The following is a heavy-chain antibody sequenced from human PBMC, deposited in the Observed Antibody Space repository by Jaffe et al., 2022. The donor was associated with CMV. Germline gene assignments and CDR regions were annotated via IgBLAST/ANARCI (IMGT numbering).Heavy chain of an antibody. V-gene: IGHV4-59*08. CDR3: ARQSLILYYMDV. J-gene: IGHJ6*03. D-gene: IGHD2-8*01. CDR2: IYYSGST. CDR1: GGSISGYS. Sequence: QVQLQESGPGLVKPSETLSLTCTVSGGSISGYSWNWIRQPPGKGLEWIGYIYYSGSTNYNPSLKSRVTISVDTSKNQFSLKLSSVTAADTAVYYCARQSLILYYMDVWGKGTTVTVSS.